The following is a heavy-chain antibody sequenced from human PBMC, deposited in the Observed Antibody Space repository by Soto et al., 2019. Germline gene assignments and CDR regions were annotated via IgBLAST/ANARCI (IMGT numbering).Heavy chain of an antibody. D-gene: IGHD3-22*01. CDR3: AKEWVYDSSGWSFDY. CDR2: ISDDGSNK. V-gene: IGHV3-30*18. CDR1: GFTFSSYG. J-gene: IGHJ4*02. Sequence: QVQLVESGGGVVQPGRSLRLSCAASGFTFSSYGMHWVRQAPGKGLEWVAVISDDGSNKYYADSVKGQFTISRDNSKNTLYLQMNSLRAEDTAVYYCAKEWVYDSSGWSFDYWGQGTLVTVSS.